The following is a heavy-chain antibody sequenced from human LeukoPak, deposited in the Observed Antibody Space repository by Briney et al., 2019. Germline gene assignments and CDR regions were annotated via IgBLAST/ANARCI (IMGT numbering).Heavy chain of an antibody. Sequence: GRSLRLSCAASGFTFDDYAMHWVRQAPGKGLEWVSGISWNSGSIGYADSVKGRFTISRDNAKNSLYLQMNSLRAEDTGVYYCASRGYLNYWGQGTLVTVSS. CDR2: ISWNSGSI. V-gene: IGHV3-9*01. CDR1: GFTFDDYA. J-gene: IGHJ4*02. CDR3: ASRGYLNY.